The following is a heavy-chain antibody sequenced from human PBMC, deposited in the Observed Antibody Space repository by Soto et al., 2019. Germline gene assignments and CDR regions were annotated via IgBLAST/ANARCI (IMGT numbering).Heavy chain of an antibody. Sequence: QVQLVQSGAEVKKPGASVKVSCKASGYTFTSYGINWVRQAPGQGLEWMGWISAYIGNTNYAQKFQGRVTMTTDTSTSTAYMELRRLRSDDTAVFYCARDPLHCSSTSCYSYGMDVWGQGTTVTVSS. CDR2: ISAYIGNT. D-gene: IGHD2-2*01. CDR1: GYTFTSYG. V-gene: IGHV1-18*04. J-gene: IGHJ6*02. CDR3: ARDPLHCSSTSCYSYGMDV.